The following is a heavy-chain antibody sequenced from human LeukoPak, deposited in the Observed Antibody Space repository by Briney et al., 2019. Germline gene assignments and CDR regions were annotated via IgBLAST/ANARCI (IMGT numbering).Heavy chain of an antibody. J-gene: IGHJ5*02. CDR1: GGTFSSYA. Sequence: ASVKVSCKASGGTFSSYAINWVRQAPGQGLEWMGWMNPNSGNTGYAQKFQGRVTMTRNTSISTAYMELSSLRSEDTAVYYCARFLRRYYYGSGSPWGQGTLVTVSS. V-gene: IGHV1-8*02. CDR2: MNPNSGNT. D-gene: IGHD3-10*01. CDR3: ARFLRRYYYGSGSP.